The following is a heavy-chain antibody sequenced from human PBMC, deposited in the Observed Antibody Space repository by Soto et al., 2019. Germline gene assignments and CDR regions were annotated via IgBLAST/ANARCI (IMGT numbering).Heavy chain of an antibody. Sequence: QVQLVQSGAEVKKPGASVKVSCKASGYTVTSYGISWVRQATGQGLEWMGWISTYTGNTDYAQKLQGRVTMTTDTYTSTAYMELRSLRSDDTAVYSCATTTVVSLFRHWGQGTLVTVSS. J-gene: IGHJ1*01. CDR2: ISTYTGNT. V-gene: IGHV1-18*01. CDR3: ATTTVVSLFRH. D-gene: IGHD4-17*01. CDR1: GYTVTSYG.